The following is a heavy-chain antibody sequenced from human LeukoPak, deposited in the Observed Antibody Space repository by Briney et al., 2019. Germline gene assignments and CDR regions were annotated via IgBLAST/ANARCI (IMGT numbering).Heavy chain of an antibody. CDR2: SSNSGSYI. CDR3: ASTGRRDYYDSSGYPPDY. D-gene: IGHD3-22*01. J-gene: IGHJ4*02. CDR1: GFTFSNYT. Sequence: GGSLRLSCAASGFTFSNYTMNWVRQAPGKGLEWVSSSSNSGSYIHYADSVKGRFTISRDNAKNSLYLQMNSLRAEDTAVYYCASTGRRDYYDSSGYPPDYWGQGTLVTVSS. V-gene: IGHV3-21*01.